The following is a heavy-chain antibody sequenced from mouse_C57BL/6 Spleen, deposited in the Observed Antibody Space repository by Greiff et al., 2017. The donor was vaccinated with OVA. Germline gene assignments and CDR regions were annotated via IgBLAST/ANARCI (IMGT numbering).Heavy chain of an antibody. V-gene: IGHV1-72*01. J-gene: IGHJ1*03. CDR2: IDPNSGGT. CDR3: ARDYYGSSYVGYFDV. CDR1: GYTFTSYW. Sequence: VQLQQSGAELVKPGASVKLSCKASGYTFTSYWMHWVKQRPGRGLEWIGRIDPNSGGTKYNEKFKSKATLTVDKPSSTAYMQLSSLTSEDSAVYYCARDYYGSSYVGYFDVWGTGTTVTVSS. D-gene: IGHD1-1*01.